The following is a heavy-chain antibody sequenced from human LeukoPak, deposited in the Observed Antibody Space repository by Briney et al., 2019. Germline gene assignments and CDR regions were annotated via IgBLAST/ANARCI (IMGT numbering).Heavy chain of an antibody. D-gene: IGHD4-17*01. CDR1: GFTFSSYW. Sequence: GGSLILSCAASGFTFSSYWMSWVRQALGKGLEWVANIKQDGTEKYYVDSVKGRFTISKDNAKNSLYLQMNSLRAEDTAVYYCARDRANGVDYWGQGILVTVSS. J-gene: IGHJ4*02. V-gene: IGHV3-7*01. CDR2: IKQDGTEK. CDR3: ARDRANGVDY.